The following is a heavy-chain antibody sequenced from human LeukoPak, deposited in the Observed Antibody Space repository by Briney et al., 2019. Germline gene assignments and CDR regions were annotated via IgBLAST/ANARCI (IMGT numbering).Heavy chain of an antibody. CDR2: IVPTPAIT. V-gene: IGHV1-69*02. Sequence: SVRVSCKVSGGTFSSYTISWVRQAPGQGLEWMGRIVPTPAITNYEQNFQGRVTITADKSSNTVYMELSSLRSEDTAVYYCARRAACGGSCFINYFDSWGQGTLVTVSS. J-gene: IGHJ4*02. D-gene: IGHD2-15*01. CDR3: ARRAACGGSCFINYFDS. CDR1: GGTFSSYT.